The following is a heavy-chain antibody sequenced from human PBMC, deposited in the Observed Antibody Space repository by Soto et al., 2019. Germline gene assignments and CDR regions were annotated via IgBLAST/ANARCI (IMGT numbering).Heavy chain of an antibody. J-gene: IGHJ4*02. CDR1: GFTFSSYA. CDR2: ISGSGGST. CDR3: AKLTASSCYAPSDY. D-gene: IGHD2-2*01. Sequence: PGGSLRLSCAASGFTFSSYAMSWVRQAPGKGLEWVSAISGSGGSTYYADSLKGRFTISRDNSKNTLYLQMNSLRAEDTAVYYCAKLTASSCYAPSDYWGQGTLVTVSS. V-gene: IGHV3-23*01.